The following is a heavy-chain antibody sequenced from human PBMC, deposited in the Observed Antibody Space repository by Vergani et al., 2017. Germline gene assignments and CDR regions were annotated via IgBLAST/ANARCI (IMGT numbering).Heavy chain of an antibody. CDR2: IYPADSDT. J-gene: IGHJ6*02. V-gene: IGHV5-51*01. CDR1: EYSFGKYW. CDR3: ARHRGWGLVVVAATPWYYYYGMDV. D-gene: IGHD2-15*01. Sequence: EVELVQSGPEMRKPGESLKISCKGSEYSFGKYWIGWVRQMPGKGLEWMGIIYPADSDTRYSPSFQGQVTISAYKSISTAYLQWSSLKASDTAMYYCARHRGWGLVVVAATPWYYYYGMDVWGQGTTVTVSS.